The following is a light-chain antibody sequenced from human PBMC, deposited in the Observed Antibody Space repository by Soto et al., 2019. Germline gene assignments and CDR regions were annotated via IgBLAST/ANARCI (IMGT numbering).Light chain of an antibody. CDR2: DAS. CDR3: QQRGNWPPLT. V-gene: IGKV3-11*01. Sequence: EIVLTQSPATLSLSPGESATLSCRASQSVSTYLAWYQQKPGQAPRLLIYDASNRATGIPARFSGSGSGTDFPLTISSLEPEDFAVYFCQQRGNWPPLTFGGGTKVEIK. CDR1: QSVSTY. J-gene: IGKJ4*01.